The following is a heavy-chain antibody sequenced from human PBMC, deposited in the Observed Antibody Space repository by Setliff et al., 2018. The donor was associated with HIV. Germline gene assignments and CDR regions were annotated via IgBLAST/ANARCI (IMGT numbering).Heavy chain of an antibody. D-gene: IGHD6-19*01. CDR1: GFSISSDGFY. Sequence: SETLSLTCTLSGFSISSDGFYWSWIRQPPGKGLEWIGYIYYSGSSKNTPSLKSRVTISVDTPKNEFSLKLSSMTAADTAVYYCARGIAVAGPYFDYWGQGTLVTVSS. CDR3: ARGIAVAGPYFDY. V-gene: IGHV4-61*08. CDR2: IYYSGSS. J-gene: IGHJ4*02.